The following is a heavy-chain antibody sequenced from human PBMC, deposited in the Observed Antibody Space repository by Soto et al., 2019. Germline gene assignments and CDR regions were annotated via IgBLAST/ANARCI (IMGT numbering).Heavy chain of an antibody. CDR1: GFTFSDYS. CDR2: ISSSSLYI. Sequence: PGGSLRLSCEASGFTFSDYSMNWVRRAPGKGLEWVSSISSSSLYIYYADSVKGRFTISRDNAKNSMYLQMNSLRAEDTAVYSCARVRLTLTDYWRQGTLFTVSS. J-gene: IGHJ4*02. V-gene: IGHV3-21*01. CDR3: ARVRLTLTDY. D-gene: IGHD3-9*01.